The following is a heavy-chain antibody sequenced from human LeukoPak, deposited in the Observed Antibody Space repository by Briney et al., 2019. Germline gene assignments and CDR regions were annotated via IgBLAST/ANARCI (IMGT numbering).Heavy chain of an antibody. CDR3: ARGGCSGGTCYDY. V-gene: IGHV3-21*01. D-gene: IGHD2-15*01. CDR1: GFTFSSYS. J-gene: IGHJ4*02. Sequence: GGSLRLSCAASGFTFSSYSMYWVRHPPAQGLELVSFISSGSNYIYYTDSVKGRFTISRDNAKNSLYLQMNSLRVEDTAIYYCARGGCSGGTCYDYWGQGTLVTVSS. CDR2: ISSGSNYI.